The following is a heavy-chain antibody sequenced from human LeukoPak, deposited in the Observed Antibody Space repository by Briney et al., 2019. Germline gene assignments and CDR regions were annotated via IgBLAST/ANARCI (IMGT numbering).Heavy chain of an antibody. D-gene: IGHD2-2*01. CDR2: IKQDGSEK. CDR3: ARDCSSTSCYRGGFDP. V-gene: IGHV3-7*01. Sequence: GGSLRLSCAASGFTFSSYWMNWVRQAPGKGLEWVANIKQDGSEKYYVDSVKGRFTISRDNAKNSLYLQMNSLRAEDTAVYYCARDCSSTSCYRGGFDPWGQGTLVTVSS. CDR1: GFTFSSYW. J-gene: IGHJ5*02.